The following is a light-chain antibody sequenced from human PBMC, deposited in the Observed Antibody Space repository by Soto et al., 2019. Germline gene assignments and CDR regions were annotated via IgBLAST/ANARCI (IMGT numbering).Light chain of an antibody. CDR1: QTISSY. V-gene: IGKV1-39*01. Sequence: DIQMTQSPSSLSASVGDRVTINCRASQTISSYLNWYQQKPGKAPKLLIYGASALQSGVPSRFSGSGSGTDFTLTIRSLQPDDFATYYCQQSYNLPRTFGPGTKVDI. CDR3: QQSYNLPRT. CDR2: GAS. J-gene: IGKJ3*01.